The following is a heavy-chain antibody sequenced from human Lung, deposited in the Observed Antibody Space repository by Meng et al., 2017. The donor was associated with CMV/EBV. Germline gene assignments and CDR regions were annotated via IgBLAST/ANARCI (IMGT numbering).Heavy chain of an antibody. CDR1: GCSISTDLR. CDR2: IDDTGST. Sequence: VHLQEYGPGLRNPSGTLSLTCRVVGCSISTDLRWTWVHKPPGKGLEGIGHIDDTGSTNHSPSLNRQISIALVKSKNHFSQKVNSLPAADPAVYYCAIGNQDAWELLAYWGQGALVTVSS. D-gene: IGHD1-26*01. J-gene: IGHJ4*02. CDR3: AIGNQDAWELLAY. V-gene: IGHV4-4*02.